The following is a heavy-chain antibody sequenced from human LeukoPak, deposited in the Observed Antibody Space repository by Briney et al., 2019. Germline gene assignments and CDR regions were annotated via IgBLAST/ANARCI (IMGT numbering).Heavy chain of an antibody. J-gene: IGHJ4*02. V-gene: IGHV3-30*02. D-gene: IGHD3-10*01. CDR2: IRYDGSNK. Sequence: GGSLRLSCAASGFTFSSYGMHWVRQAPGKGLEWVAFIRYDGSNKYYADSVKGRFTISRDNSKNTLYLQMNSLRAEDTAVYYCAKEAGRITMVRGVIIPPDYWGQGTLVTVSS. CDR1: GFTFSSYG. CDR3: AKEAGRITMVRGVIIPPDY.